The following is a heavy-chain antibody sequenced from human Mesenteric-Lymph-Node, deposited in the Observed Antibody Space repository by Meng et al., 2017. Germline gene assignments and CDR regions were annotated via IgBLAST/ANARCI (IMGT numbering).Heavy chain of an antibody. CDR2: IYYSGNT. D-gene: IGHD3-22*01. V-gene: IGHV4-59*01. J-gene: IGHJ4*02. Sequence: SETLSLTCTVSGVSISGYSWSWIRQSPGKGLEWIGYIYYSGNTNYNPSLKSRATISVDTSKNQFSLKLSSVTAADTAVYYCARNRYYDSSGYYFDLWGQGSLVTVSS. CDR3: ARNRYYDSSGYYFDL. CDR1: GVSISGYS.